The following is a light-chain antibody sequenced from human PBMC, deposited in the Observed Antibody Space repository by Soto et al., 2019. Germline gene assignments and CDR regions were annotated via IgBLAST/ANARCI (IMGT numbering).Light chain of an antibody. CDR3: QKYNSAPWT. CDR2: VAS. Sequence: DIQMTQSPSSLSASVGDRVTITCRASQGISNYLAWYQQQPGKVPKLLVYVASTLQSGVPSRFSGSGSGTDFTLTISSLQPEDVATYYCQKYNSAPWTFGQGTKVEIK. J-gene: IGKJ1*01. CDR1: QGISNY. V-gene: IGKV1-27*01.